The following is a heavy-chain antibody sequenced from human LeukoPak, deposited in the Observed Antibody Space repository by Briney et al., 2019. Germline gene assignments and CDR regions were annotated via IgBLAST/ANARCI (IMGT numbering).Heavy chain of an antibody. V-gene: IGHV1-8*01. CDR1: GYTFTSYD. CDR3: ARSQTIASRLIRSRGFDP. D-gene: IGHD6-6*01. Sequence: GASVKVSCKASGYTFTSYDINWVRQATGQGREWMGWMNPNSGNTGYAQKFQGRVIMTRNTSISTAYLELSSLRSEDTAIYYCARSQTIASRLIRSRGFDPWGQGTLVTVSS. J-gene: IGHJ5*02. CDR2: MNPNSGNT.